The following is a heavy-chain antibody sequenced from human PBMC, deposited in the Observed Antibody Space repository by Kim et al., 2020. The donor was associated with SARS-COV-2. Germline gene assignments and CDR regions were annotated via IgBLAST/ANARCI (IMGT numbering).Heavy chain of an antibody. J-gene: IGHJ4*02. CDR2: IGYSGST. CDR3: ARHLGGSSFAF. CDR1: GNSIITKSHY. V-gene: IGHV4-39*01. Sequence: SETLSLTCTVSGNSIITKSHYWGWIRQPPGKGLEWVGSIGYSGSTYYKPSLKSRVTVSLDTSKNQFSLRLTSVTAADTAFYYCARHLGGSSFAFWGQGTL. D-gene: IGHD3-10*01.